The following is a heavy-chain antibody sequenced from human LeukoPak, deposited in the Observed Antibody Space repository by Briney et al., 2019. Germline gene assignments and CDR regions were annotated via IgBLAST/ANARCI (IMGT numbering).Heavy chain of an antibody. J-gene: IGHJ2*01. CDR1: GGSISSSSYY. V-gene: IGHV4-39*01. CDR3: ARSRSAKWELLGWYFDL. D-gene: IGHD1-26*01. Sequence: SETLSLTCTVSGGSISSSSYYWGWIRQPPGKGLEWIGSIYYSGSTCYNPSLKSRVTISVDTSKNQFSLKLSSVTAADTAVYYCARSRSAKWELLGWYFDLWGRGTLVTVSS. CDR2: IYYSGST.